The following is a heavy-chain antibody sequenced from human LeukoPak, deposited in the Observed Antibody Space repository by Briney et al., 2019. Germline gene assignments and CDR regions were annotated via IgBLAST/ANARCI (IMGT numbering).Heavy chain of an antibody. Sequence: SETLSLTCTVSGGSISSYYWSWIRKPPGKGLEWIGHIYYSGTTHYNPSLKSRVTISVDTSKTQFSLKLRSVIAADTAVYYCARPLYYEGAMDVWGQGTTVTVSS. V-gene: IGHV4-59*08. CDR2: IYYSGTT. CDR1: GGSISSYY. J-gene: IGHJ6*02. CDR3: ARPLYYEGAMDV. D-gene: IGHD3-22*01.